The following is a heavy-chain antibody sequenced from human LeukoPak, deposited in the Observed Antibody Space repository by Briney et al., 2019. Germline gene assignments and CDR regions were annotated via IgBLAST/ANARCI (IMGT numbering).Heavy chain of an antibody. J-gene: IGHJ4*02. CDR1: GFTFSSYW. V-gene: IGHV3-74*01. CDR2: INSDGSST. D-gene: IGHD6-19*01. Sequence: GGSLRLSCAASGFTFSSYWMHWVRQAPGKGLVWVSRINSDGSSTTCADSVEGRFTISRDNAKNTLYLQMNSLRAEDTAVYYCALDEGRAVANYWGQGTLVTVSS. CDR3: ALDEGRAVANY.